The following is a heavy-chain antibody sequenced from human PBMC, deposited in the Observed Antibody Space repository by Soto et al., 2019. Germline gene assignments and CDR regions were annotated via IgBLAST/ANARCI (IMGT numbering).Heavy chain of an antibody. V-gene: IGHV4-34*01. CDR1: GGSFSGYY. D-gene: IGHD2-15*01. CDR3: GRGSRVVAAKPVDS. J-gene: IGHJ4*02. CDR2: INHSGST. Sequence: PSETLSLTCAVYGGSFSGYYWSWIRQPPGKGLEWIGEINHSGSTNYNPSLKSRVTISVDTSKNQFSLKLSSVTAADTAVYYCGRGSRVVAAKPVDSWGQGTLVTVSS.